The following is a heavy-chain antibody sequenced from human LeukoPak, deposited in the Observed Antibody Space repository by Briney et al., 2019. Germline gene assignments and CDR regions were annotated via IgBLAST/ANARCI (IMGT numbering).Heavy chain of an antibody. CDR3: ARAMSTFGGVRNYFDS. J-gene: IGHJ4*02. CDR2: ASISSGTI. CDR1: GFTFSGHN. D-gene: IGHD3-16*01. V-gene: IGHV3-48*04. Sequence: PGGSLRLSCAASGFTFSGHNMNWVRQAPGKGLEWISFASISSGTIYYADSVKGRFRISRDNAKSSLDLEMNSLRAEDTAVYYCARAMSTFGGVRNYFDSWGQGTLVTVSS.